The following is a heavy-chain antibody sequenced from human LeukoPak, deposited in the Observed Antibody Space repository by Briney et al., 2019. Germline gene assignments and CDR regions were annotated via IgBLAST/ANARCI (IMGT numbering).Heavy chain of an antibody. CDR2: IKQDGSEK. CDR1: GFTFSSYW. J-gene: IGHJ4*02. CDR3: ARVGGQWLVRGYFDY. V-gene: IGHV3-7*01. D-gene: IGHD6-19*01. Sequence: GGSLRLSCAASGFTFSSYWMSWVRQAPGKGLEWVANIKQDGSEKYYVDSVKGRFTISRDNAKNSLYLQMNSLRAEDTAVYYCARVGGQWLVRGYFDYWGQGTLVTVSS.